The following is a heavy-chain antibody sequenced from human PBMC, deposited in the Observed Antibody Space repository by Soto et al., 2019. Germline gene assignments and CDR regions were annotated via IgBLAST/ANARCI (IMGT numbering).Heavy chain of an antibody. CDR1: GFTFSSYG. CDR3: AQDQPAPPSMQQWPLRSANPFDY. Sequence: EVQLLESGGGLVQRGGSLRLSCAASGFTFSSYGMSWVRQAPGKGLEWVSGISGSGGSTYYADFLKGRFAISRDNSKNTLYLKLNSLRAEDTAVYYCAQDQPAPPSMQQWPLRSANPFDYWGQGTLVTVSS. CDR2: ISGSGGST. V-gene: IGHV3-23*01. J-gene: IGHJ4*02. D-gene: IGHD2-8*01.